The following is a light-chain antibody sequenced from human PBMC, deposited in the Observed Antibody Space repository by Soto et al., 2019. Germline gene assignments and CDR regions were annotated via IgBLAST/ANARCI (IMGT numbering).Light chain of an antibody. CDR1: SSDVVGYNF. CDR3: SSYASSRDVF. V-gene: IGLV2-14*01. J-gene: IGLJ2*01. Sequence: QSVLTQPASVSGSPGQSITISCTGTSSDVVGYNFVSWYQQHPGKAPKLMIYEVTNRPSGVSNRFSGSKSGNTASLTISGLRAEDEADYYCSSYASSRDVFFGGGTKLTVL. CDR2: EVT.